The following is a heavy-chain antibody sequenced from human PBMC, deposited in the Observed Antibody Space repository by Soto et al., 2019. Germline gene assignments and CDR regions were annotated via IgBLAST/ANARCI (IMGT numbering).Heavy chain of an antibody. CDR1: GDYVTSLTNSNW. J-gene: IGHJ4*02. V-gene: IGHV4-4*02. D-gene: IGHD3-22*01. CDR3: ARNRHSSGYNCYLDY. Sequence: SETLSLTCSVSGDYVTSLTNSNWWTWVRQAPGKGLEWIGEISQSGGTNHNPSLQSRVTMSIDKSNNQFSLNLASVTAADTAIYYCARNRHSSGYNCYLDYWGQGTLVTVS. CDR2: ISQSGGT.